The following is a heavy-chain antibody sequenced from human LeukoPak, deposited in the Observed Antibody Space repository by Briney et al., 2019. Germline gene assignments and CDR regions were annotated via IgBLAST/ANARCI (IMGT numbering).Heavy chain of an antibody. CDR2: INPSGGSP. D-gene: IGHD3-22*01. V-gene: IGHV1-46*01. Sequence: ASVKVSYKASGYTFTSYYMRWVRQAPGQGLEWMGIINPSGGSPSYAQKFQGRVTMTRDTSTSTVYMELSSLRSEDTAVYYCARESLEDSSGYYHDYYYYYGMDVWGQGTTVTVSS. CDR1: GYTFTSYY. J-gene: IGHJ6*02. CDR3: ARESLEDSSGYYHDYYYYYGMDV.